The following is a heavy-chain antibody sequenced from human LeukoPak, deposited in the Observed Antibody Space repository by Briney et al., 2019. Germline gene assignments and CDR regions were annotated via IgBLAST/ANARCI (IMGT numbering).Heavy chain of an antibody. D-gene: IGHD6-13*01. Sequence: GGSLRLSCAASGFTFSNYWMNWVRQAPGKGLEWVANIKQDGSEKYYVGSVKGRFTISRDNAKNSLYLQMNSLRAEDTAVYYCARGRQLEYWGQGTLVTVSP. J-gene: IGHJ4*02. CDR2: IKQDGSEK. CDR3: ARGRQLEY. CDR1: GFTFSNYW. V-gene: IGHV3-7*01.